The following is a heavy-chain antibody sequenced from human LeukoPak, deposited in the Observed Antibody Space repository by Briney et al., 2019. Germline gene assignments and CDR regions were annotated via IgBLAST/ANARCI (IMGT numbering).Heavy chain of an antibody. V-gene: IGHV1-2*02. CDR1: GYTFTGYY. D-gene: IGHD6-13*01. CDR3: ARDRGQQLNWFDP. J-gene: IGHJ5*02. Sequence: ASVKVSCKASGYTFTGYYMHWVRQAPGQGLEWMGWINPNSGGTNYAQKFQGRVTMTRDTSISTAYMELSRLRSDDSAVYYCARDRGQQLNWFDPWGQGTLVTVSS. CDR2: INPNSGGT.